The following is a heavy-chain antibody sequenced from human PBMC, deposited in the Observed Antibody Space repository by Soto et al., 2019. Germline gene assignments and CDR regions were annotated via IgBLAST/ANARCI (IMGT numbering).Heavy chain of an antibody. J-gene: IGHJ4*02. V-gene: IGHV4-4*07. D-gene: IGHD3-16*02. CDR3: ARDGITFGRVIVSGFDY. CDR2: IYTSGST. Sequence: QVQLQESGPGLVKPSETLSLTCTVSGGSISSYYWSWIRQPAGKGLEWIGRIYTSGSTNYNPSRKSRVTMSVDTSKNQFSLKLSSVTAADTAVYYCARDGITFGRVIVSGFDYWGQGTLVTVSS. CDR1: GGSISSYY.